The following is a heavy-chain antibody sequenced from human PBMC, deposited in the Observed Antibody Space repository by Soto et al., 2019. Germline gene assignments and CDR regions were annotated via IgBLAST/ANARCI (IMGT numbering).Heavy chain of an antibody. CDR3: AREIMPLTNDWYLAL. Sequence: PSETLSLTCAVSGGSISSGGYSWSWIRQPPGKGLEWIGYIYHSGSTYYNPSLKSRVTISVDTSKNQFSLRLSSVTAADTAVYYCAREIMPLTNDWYLALWGRGTLVTVSS. J-gene: IGHJ2*01. CDR1: GGSISSGGYS. D-gene: IGHD2-8*01. CDR2: IYHSGST. V-gene: IGHV4-30-2*05.